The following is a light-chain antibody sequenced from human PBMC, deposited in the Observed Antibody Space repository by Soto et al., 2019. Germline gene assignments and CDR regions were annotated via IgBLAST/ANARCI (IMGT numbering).Light chain of an antibody. Sequence: VQITQSPSTLSGSVGYRVTITCRAIHTIISWLAWYQQKPGKAPKLLIYKASTLKSGVPSRFSGSGSGTDFTLTISSLQPEDFATYYCQQSYSTPRTFGHGSKVDI. CDR3: QQSYSTPRT. CDR2: KAS. V-gene: IGKV1-5*03. J-gene: IGKJ1*01. CDR1: HTIISW.